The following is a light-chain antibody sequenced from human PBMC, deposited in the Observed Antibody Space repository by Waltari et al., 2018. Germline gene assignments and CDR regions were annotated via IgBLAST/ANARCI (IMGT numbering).Light chain of an antibody. Sequence: QSALTQPASVSASPGQSITISCTGTSGDVGGYDYVSWYQQHPGKAPQLILYDVNKRPSGVSHRFSASKSGNTASLTIFGLQAEDEADYYCISYTSTTTYVVVGGGTKLTVL. V-gene: IGLV2-14*03. J-gene: IGLJ2*01. CDR1: SGDVGGYDY. CDR3: ISYTSTTTYVV. CDR2: DVN.